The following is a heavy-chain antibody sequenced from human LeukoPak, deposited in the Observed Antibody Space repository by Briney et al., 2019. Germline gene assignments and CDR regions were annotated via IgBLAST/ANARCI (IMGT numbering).Heavy chain of an antibody. V-gene: IGHV4-59*01. J-gene: IGHJ4*02. CDR2: IYYSGST. CDR3: ASHYCSSTSCHDY. D-gene: IGHD2-2*01. Sequence: SETLSLTCTVSGGSISSYYWSWIRQPAGKGLVWIGYIYYSGSTNYNPSLKSRVTISVDTSKNQFSLKLSSVAAADTAVYYCASHYCSSTSCHDYWGQGTLVTVSS. CDR1: GGSISSYY.